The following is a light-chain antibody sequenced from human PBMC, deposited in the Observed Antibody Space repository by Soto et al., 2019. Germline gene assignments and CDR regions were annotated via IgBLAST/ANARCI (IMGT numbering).Light chain of an antibody. V-gene: IGKV3-15*01. Sequence: EMELTQSPATLSVPPGETATLSCRASQSVSSNLAWYQQKPGQASXXLIYGASTRATGIPARFCGSGSGTEFTLTIRSLKSEDFAVYYCQPYNNWPTFGQGTKVDIK. CDR2: GAS. J-gene: IGKJ1*01. CDR1: QSVSSN. CDR3: QPYNNWPT.